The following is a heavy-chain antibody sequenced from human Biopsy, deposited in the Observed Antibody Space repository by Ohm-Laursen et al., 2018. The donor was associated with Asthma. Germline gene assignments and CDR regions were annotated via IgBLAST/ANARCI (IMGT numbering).Heavy chain of an antibody. CDR1: GYTFTGYY. CDR2: INPNSGGT. V-gene: IGHV1-2*06. J-gene: IGHJ4*02. Sequence: VSVKVSCKASGYTFTGYYMHWVRQAPGQGLEWMGRINPNSGGTNYAQKFQGRVTMTRDTSISTAYMELSRLRSDDTAVYYCAIVGYSSGWDFFDYWGQGTLVTVSS. D-gene: IGHD6-19*01. CDR3: AIVGYSSGWDFFDY.